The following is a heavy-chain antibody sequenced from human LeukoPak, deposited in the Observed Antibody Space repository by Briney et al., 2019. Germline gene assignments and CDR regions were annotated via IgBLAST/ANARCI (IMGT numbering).Heavy chain of an antibody. D-gene: IGHD4-23*01. V-gene: IGHV1-3*01. CDR2: INAGNGNT. CDR1: GYTFTSYA. CDR3: ARIRANNGGNPVGYYGMDV. J-gene: IGHJ6*02. Sequence: GASVKVSCKASGYTFTSYAMHWVRQAPGQRLEWMGWINAGNGNTKYSQKFQGRVTITRDTSASTAYMELSSLRSEDTAVYYCARIRANNGGNPVGYYGMDVWGQGTTVTVSS.